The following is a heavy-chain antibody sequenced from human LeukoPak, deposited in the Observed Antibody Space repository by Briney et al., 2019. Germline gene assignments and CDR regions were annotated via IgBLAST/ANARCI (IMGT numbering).Heavy chain of an antibody. V-gene: IGHV3-33*01. CDR3: ARVTVTMTAFDY. D-gene: IGHD3-22*01. CDR2: IWYDGTNK. Sequence: GGSLRLSCAASGFSFSSSGMHWVRQAPGKGLEWVAVIWYDGTNKYYADSVKGRFTISRDNSKNTLYLQMNSLRAEDTAVYYCARVTVTMTAFDYWGQGTLVTVSS. J-gene: IGHJ4*02. CDR1: GFSFSSSG.